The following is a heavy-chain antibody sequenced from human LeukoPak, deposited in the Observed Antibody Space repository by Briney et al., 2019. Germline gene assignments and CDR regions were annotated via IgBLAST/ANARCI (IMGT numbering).Heavy chain of an antibody. J-gene: IGHJ6*03. CDR2: ISSSSSYI. V-gene: IGHV3-21*01. D-gene: IGHD2-2*01. CDR1: GFTFSSYG. CDR3: ARDPGEDIVVVPAAPDYYYMDV. Sequence: GGSLRLSCAASGFTFSSYGMHWVRQAPGKGLEWVSSISSSSSYIYYADSVKGRFTISRDNAKNSLYLQMNSLRAEDTAVYYCARDPGEDIVVVPAAPDYYYMDVWGKGTTVTVSS.